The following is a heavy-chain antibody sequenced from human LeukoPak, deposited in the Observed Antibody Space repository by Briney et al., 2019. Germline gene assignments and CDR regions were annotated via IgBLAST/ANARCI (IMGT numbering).Heavy chain of an antibody. CDR3: ATSGSLYYFDY. Sequence: GGSLRLSCAASGFTFSDYYMSWVRQAPGKGLEWVSYISSSGSTIYYADSVKGRFTISRDNAKNSLYLQMNSLRSEDTAVYYCATSGSLYYFDYWGQGTLVTVSS. CDR1: GFTFSDYY. J-gene: IGHJ4*02. V-gene: IGHV3-11*01. D-gene: IGHD1-26*01. CDR2: ISSSGSTI.